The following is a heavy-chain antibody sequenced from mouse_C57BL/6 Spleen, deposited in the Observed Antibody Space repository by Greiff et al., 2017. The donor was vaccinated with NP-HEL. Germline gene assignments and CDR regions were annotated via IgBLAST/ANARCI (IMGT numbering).Heavy chain of an antibody. D-gene: IGHD1-1*01. Sequence: QVQLQQSGAELVRPGASVTLSCKASGYTFTDYEMHWVKQTPVHGLEWIGAIDPETGGTAYNQKFKGKAILTADKSSSTAYMWLRSLTSEDSSVYYCSHYYGSSWGFAYWGQGTLVTVSA. CDR3: SHYYGSSWGFAY. CDR2: IDPETGGT. CDR1: GYTFTDYE. J-gene: IGHJ3*01. V-gene: IGHV1-15*01.